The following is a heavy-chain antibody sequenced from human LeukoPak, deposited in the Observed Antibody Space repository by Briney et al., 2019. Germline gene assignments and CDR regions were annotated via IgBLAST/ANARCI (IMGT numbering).Heavy chain of an antibody. D-gene: IGHD6-19*01. CDR2: IIPIFGTA. V-gene: IGHV1-69*05. J-gene: IGHJ4*02. CDR1: GGTFSSYA. Sequence: GASVKVSCKASGGTFSSYAISWVRPAPGQGLEWMGGIIPIFGTANYAQKFQGRVTITTDESTSTAYMELSSLRSDDTAVYYCAREGGWYVDYWGQGTLVTVSS. CDR3: AREGGWYVDY.